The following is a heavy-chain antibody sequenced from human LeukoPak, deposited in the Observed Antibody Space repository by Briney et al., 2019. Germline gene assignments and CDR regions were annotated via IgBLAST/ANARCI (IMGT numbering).Heavy chain of an antibody. J-gene: IGHJ3*02. V-gene: IGHV5-51*01. CDR1: GYIFTSYW. CDR2: SYPGDSDT. D-gene: IGHD3-3*01. CDR3: ARGPLFSGLWSGSFTDTFYM. Sequence: GGSLNISCKSSGYIFTSYWIGWVRHMPAQGLEWMAISYPGDSDTRYSPSFQGHVTISADKSITTAYLQWSSLKASDTAIYYCARGPLFSGLWSGSFTDTFYMWGEGTMVSVSS.